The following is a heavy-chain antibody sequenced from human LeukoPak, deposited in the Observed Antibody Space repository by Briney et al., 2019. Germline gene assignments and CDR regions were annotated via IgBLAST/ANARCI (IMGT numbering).Heavy chain of an antibody. CDR2: IIPILGIA. J-gene: IGHJ5*02. V-gene: IGHV1-69*04. Sequence: ASVKVSCKASGGTFSSYAISWVRQAPGQGLEWMGRIIPILGIANYAQKFQGRVTITADKSTSTAYMELSSLRSEDTAVYYCARVYDSSGYRDNWFDPWGQGTLVTVPS. CDR1: GGTFSSYA. D-gene: IGHD3-22*01. CDR3: ARVYDSSGYRDNWFDP.